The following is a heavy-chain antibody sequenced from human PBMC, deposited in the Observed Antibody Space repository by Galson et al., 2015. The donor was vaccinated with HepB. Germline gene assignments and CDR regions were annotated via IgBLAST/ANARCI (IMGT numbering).Heavy chain of an antibody. CDR2: IYPTGST. CDR3: ARGSDLVVVPAL. V-gene: IGHV4-4*02. Sequence: ETLSLTCAVSGGSISSTNWWSWVRQPPGKGLEWIGEIYPTGSTNYNPSLKSRVTISIDKSKNQFSLRLSSVTAADTAVYYCARGSDLVVVPALWGQGTLVTVSS. J-gene: IGHJ4*02. CDR1: GGSISSTNW. D-gene: IGHD2-2*01.